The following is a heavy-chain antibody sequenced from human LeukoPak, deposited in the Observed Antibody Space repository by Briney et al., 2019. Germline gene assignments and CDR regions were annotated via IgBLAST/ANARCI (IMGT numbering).Heavy chain of an antibody. CDR1: GYSFTSYW. CDR3: ARRCSGGSCYTDYGMDV. Sequence: GESLKISCKGSGYSFTSYWIGWVREMPGKGLEWMGIIYPGDSDTRYSPSFQGQVTISADKSISTAYLQWSSLKASDTARYYCARRCSGGSCYTDYGMDVWGQGTTVTVSS. D-gene: IGHD2-15*01. J-gene: IGHJ6*02. V-gene: IGHV5-51*01. CDR2: IYPGDSDT.